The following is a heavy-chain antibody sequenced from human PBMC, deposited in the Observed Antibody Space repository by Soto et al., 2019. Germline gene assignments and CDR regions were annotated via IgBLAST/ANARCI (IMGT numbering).Heavy chain of an antibody. V-gene: IGHV3-15*01. D-gene: IGHD5-18*01. J-gene: IGHJ6*02. Sequence: LSCAASGFTFSNAWMSWVRQAPGKGLEWVCRIKSKTDGGTTDYAAPVKGRFTISRDDSKNTLYLQMNSLKTEDTAVYYCTTRGYSSYYYYGMDVWGQGXTVTVYS. CDR1: GFTFSNAW. CDR3: TTRGYSSYYYYGMDV. CDR2: IKSKTDGGTT.